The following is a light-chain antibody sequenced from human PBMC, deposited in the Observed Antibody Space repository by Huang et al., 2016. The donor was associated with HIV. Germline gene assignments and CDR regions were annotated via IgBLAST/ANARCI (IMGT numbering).Light chain of an antibody. CDR2: LGS. CDR3: MQALHTPYT. J-gene: IGKJ2*01. V-gene: IGKV2-28*01. Sequence: DIVMIQSPLSLPVTPGEPASISCTSSRSLLHSNGYNYLDWYLQKPGQPPQLLIFLGSDRAAGVPDRFRGSGSGTYFSLKISRVEAEDVGVYYCMQALHTPYTFGQGTKLEIK. CDR1: RSLLHSNGYNY.